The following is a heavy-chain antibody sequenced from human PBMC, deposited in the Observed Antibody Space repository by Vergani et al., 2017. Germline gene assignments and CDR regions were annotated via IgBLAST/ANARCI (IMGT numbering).Heavy chain of an antibody. CDR3: ARDRVAGYYYYMDV. J-gene: IGHJ6*03. CDR2: IYYSGST. CDR1: GGSISSYY. D-gene: IGHD6-19*01. V-gene: IGHV4-59*01. Sequence: QVQLQESGPGLVKPSETLSLTCTVSGGSISSYYWSWIRQPPGKGLEWIGYIYYSGSTNYNPSLKSRVTISVDTSKNQFSLKLSSVTAADTAVYYCARDRVAGYYYYMDVWGKGTTVTVSS.